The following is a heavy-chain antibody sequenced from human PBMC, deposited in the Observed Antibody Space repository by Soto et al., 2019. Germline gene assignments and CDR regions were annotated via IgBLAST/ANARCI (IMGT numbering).Heavy chain of an antibody. CDR2: IGSGGTT. V-gene: IGHV3-23*01. J-gene: IGHJ2*01. Sequence: EVRLLESGGGLVQPGGSLRLSCAASGFTFSSYGMSWVRQAPGKGLEWVSAIGSGGTTYYADSVKGRFTISRDNSKNSMFLQRNSLRAEDTAVYYCAKRAVVTAKYFDLWGRGTLVTVSS. CDR3: AKRAVVTAKYFDL. CDR1: GFTFSSYG. D-gene: IGHD2-21*02.